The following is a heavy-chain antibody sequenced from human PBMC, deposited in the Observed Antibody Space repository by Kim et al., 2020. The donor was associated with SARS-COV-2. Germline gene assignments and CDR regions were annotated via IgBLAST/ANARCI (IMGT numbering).Heavy chain of an antibody. CDR2: INHSGNT. CDR3: ARLRTDIVVVPAAIRYCSGGSCYAYYFDY. CDR1: GGSFSGYY. J-gene: IGHJ4*02. D-gene: IGHD2-2*01. V-gene: IGHV4-34*01. Sequence: SETLSLTCAVYGGSFSGYYWSWIRQPPGKGLEWIGEINHSGNTNYNPSLKSRVTISVDTSKNQFSLKLSSVTAADTAVDYCARLRTDIVVVPAAIRYCSGGSCYAYYFDYWGQGTLVTVSS.